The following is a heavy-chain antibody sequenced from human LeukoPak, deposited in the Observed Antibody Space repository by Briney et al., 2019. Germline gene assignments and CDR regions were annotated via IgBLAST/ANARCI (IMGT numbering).Heavy chain of an antibody. CDR1: GGSFSGYY. D-gene: IGHD2-2*01. V-gene: IGHV4-34*01. CDR2: INHSGST. J-gene: IGHJ5*02. CDR3: ARHWVGYCSSTSCQTPNWFDP. Sequence: SETLSLTCAVYGGSFSGYYWSWIRQPPGKGLEWIGEINHSGSTNYNPSLKSRVTKSVDTSKNQFSLKLSSVTAADTAVYYCARHWVGYCSSTSCQTPNWFDPWGQGTLVTVSS.